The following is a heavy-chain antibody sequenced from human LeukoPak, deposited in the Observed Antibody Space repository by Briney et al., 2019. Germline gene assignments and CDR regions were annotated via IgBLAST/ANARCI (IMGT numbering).Heavy chain of an antibody. J-gene: IGHJ4*02. CDR2: ISGSGGST. CDR1: GFTFSSYA. CDR3: AKVRRGYSYGFPIDY. Sequence: GGSLRLSCAASGFTFSSYAMSWVRQAPGKGLELVSAISGSGGSTYYADSVKGRFTISRDNSKNTLYLQMNSLRAEDTAVYYCAKVRRGYSYGFPIDYWGQGTQVTVSS. V-gene: IGHV3-23*01. D-gene: IGHD5-18*01.